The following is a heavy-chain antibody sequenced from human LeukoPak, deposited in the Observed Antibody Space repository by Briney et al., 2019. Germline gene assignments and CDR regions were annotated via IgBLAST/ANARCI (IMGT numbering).Heavy chain of an antibody. CDR1: GYTFTSYG. J-gene: IGHJ4*02. V-gene: IGHV1-18*01. CDR2: ISAYNGNT. D-gene: IGHD3-3*01. Sequence: GAPVKVSCKASGYTFTSYGISWVRQAPGQGLEWMGWISAYNGNTNYAQKLQGRVTMTTDTSTSTAYMELRSLRSDDTAVYYCARDVYYDFWSGYYPFDYWGQGTLVTVSS. CDR3: ARDVYYDFWSGYYPFDY.